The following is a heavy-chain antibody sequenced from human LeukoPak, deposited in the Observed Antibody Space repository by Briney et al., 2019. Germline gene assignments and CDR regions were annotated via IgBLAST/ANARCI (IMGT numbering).Heavy chain of an antibody. D-gene: IGHD3-10*01. CDR3: ARDYYGSGSFSYYMDV. CDR2: IYYSGST. V-gene: IGHV4-59*12. J-gene: IGHJ6*03. Sequence: SETLSLTCTVSGGSISSYYWSWIRQPPGKGLEWIGYIYYSGSTDYNPSLKSRVTMSVDTSKNQFSLKLSSVTAADTAMYYCARDYYGSGSFSYYMDVWGKGTTVTISS. CDR1: GGSISSYY.